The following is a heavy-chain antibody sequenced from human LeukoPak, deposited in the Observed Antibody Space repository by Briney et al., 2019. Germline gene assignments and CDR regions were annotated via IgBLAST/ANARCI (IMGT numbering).Heavy chain of an antibody. V-gene: IGHV3-74*01. D-gene: IGHD4-23*01. CDR3: SLGGNSPNYYYYYGMDV. CDR1: GFTFSSYW. J-gene: IGHJ6*02. Sequence: GGSLRLSCAASGFTFSSYWMHWVRQAPGKGLVWVSRINSDGSSTSYADSVKGRFTISRDYAKNTLYLQMNSLRAEDTAVYYCSLGGNSPNYYYYYGMDVWGQGTTVTVSS. CDR2: INSDGSST.